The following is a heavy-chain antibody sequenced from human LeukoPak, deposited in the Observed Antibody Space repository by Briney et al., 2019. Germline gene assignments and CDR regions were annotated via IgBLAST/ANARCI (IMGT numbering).Heavy chain of an antibody. D-gene: IGHD4-17*01. CDR1: GFTFDDYA. CDR2: ISWNSGSI. CDR3: AKVASTVTTSDI. V-gene: IGHV3-9*01. J-gene: IGHJ3*02. Sequence: PGGSLRLSCAASGFTFDDYAMYWVRQAPGKGLEWVSGISWNSGSIGYADSAKGRFTISRDNSKNTLYLQMNSLRAEDTAVYYCAKVASTVTTSDIWGQGTMVTVSS.